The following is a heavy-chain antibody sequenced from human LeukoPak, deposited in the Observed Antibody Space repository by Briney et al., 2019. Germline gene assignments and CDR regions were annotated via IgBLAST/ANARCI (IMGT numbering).Heavy chain of an antibody. D-gene: IGHD2-2*01. V-gene: IGHV3-7*01. CDR1: GFTFETYW. CDR3: ARVRFPADC. J-gene: IGHJ4*02. Sequence: GGSLRLSCVASGFTFETYWMSWVRQAPGKGLEWLANIKHDVREKYYVDSVKGRFTISRDNAKASVYLHMNSLRVEDTAIYYCARVRFPADCWGQGTLVTVSS. CDR2: IKHDVREK.